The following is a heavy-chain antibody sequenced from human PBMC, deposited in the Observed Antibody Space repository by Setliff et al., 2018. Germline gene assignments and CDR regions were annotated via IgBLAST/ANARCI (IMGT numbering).Heavy chain of an antibody. CDR1: GYTFTDFY. J-gene: IGHJ4*02. V-gene: IGHV1-2*02. CDR2: INPYTGDT. D-gene: IGHD3-9*01. CDR3: AGVDVLTASPF. Sequence: ASVKVSCKTSGYTFTDFYIQWVRQAPGQGLEWMGWINPYTGDTDYAPKFQGRVTMAWDTSISTAYMDLSRLTSDDTATYYCAGVDVLTASPFWGQGTLVTVSS.